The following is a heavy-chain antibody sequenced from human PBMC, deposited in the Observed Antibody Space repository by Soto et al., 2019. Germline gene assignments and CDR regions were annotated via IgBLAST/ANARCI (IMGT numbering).Heavy chain of an antibody. Sequence: VQLLESGGGLVQPGGSLRLSCAASGFTFSSYAMHWVRQAPGKGLEWVAVISYDGSNKYYADSVKGRFTISRDNSKNTLYLQMNSLRAEDTAVYYCARAYYDFWSGYYTTQNNYGMDVWGQGTTVTVSS. CDR1: GFTFSSYA. D-gene: IGHD3-3*01. CDR2: ISYDGSNK. CDR3: ARAYYDFWSGYYTTQNNYGMDV. V-gene: IGHV3-30-3*01. J-gene: IGHJ6*02.